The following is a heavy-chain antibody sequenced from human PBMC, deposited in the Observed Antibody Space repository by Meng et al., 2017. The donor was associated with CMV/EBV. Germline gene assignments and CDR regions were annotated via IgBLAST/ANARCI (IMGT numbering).Heavy chain of an antibody. CDR3: ARDGYSSSWYGPGYYYYYYGMDV. CDR1: GFTFSSYW. D-gene: IGHD6-13*01. V-gene: IGHV3-7*01. J-gene: IGHJ6*02. Sequence: GGSLRLSCAASGFTFSSYWMSWVRQAPGKGLEWVANIKQDGSEKYYVDSVKGRFTISRDNSKNTLYLQMNSLRAEDTAVYYCARDGYSSSWYGPGYYYYYYGMDVWGQGTTVTVSS. CDR2: IKQDGSEK.